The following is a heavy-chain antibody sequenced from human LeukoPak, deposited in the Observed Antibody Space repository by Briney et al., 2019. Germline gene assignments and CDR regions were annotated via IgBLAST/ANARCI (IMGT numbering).Heavy chain of an antibody. Sequence: SETLSLTCTVSGGSINSGDYYWVWIRQPPGKGLEWIGSIYYSGSTSYSPSLKSRVTMTVDTSKSQFSLKLSSVTAADTAVYYCANATFDSWGQGTLVTVSS. J-gene: IGHJ4*02. CDR1: GGSINSGDYY. V-gene: IGHV4-39*07. CDR2: IYYSGST. CDR3: ANATFDS.